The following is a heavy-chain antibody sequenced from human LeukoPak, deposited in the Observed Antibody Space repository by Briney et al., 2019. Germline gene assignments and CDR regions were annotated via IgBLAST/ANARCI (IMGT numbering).Heavy chain of an antibody. V-gene: IGHV4-59*11. Sequence: PSETLSLTCTVSGGSISSQYWSLIRQPPGKGLEWIGYIYYSGITKYSPSLKSRVTISVDTSKNQFSLRLTSVTAADTAVYYCAREGGFYRPLDYSGQGTLVTVSS. CDR2: IYYSGIT. D-gene: IGHD3-3*01. CDR3: AREGGFYRPLDY. J-gene: IGHJ4*02. CDR1: GGSISSQY.